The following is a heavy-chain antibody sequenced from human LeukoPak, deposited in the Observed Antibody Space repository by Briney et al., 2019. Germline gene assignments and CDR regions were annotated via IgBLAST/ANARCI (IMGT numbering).Heavy chain of an antibody. D-gene: IGHD3-9*01. CDR1: GGTFSSYA. CDR3: ARGNTYYDILTGPSTNHYYCYGMDV. Sequence: SVKVSCKASGGTFSSYAISWVRQAPGQGLEWMGGIIPIFGTANYAQKFQGRVTITADESTSTAYMELSSLRSEDTAVYYCARGNTYYDILTGPSTNHYYCYGMDVWGQGTTVTVSS. J-gene: IGHJ6*02. V-gene: IGHV1-69*13. CDR2: IIPIFGTA.